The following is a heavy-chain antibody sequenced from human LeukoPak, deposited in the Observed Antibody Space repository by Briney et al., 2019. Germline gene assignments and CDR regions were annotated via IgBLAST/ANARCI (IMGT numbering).Heavy chain of an antibody. Sequence: ASETLSLTCTVSGGSISSYYWSWIRQPPGKGLEWIGYIYYSGSTNYKPSLKSRVTISVDTSKNQFSLKLSSVTAADTAVYYCARNTAALSRTTIWGQGTLVTVFS. D-gene: IGHD6-13*01. J-gene: IGHJ4*02. CDR3: ARNTAALSRTTI. CDR2: IYYSGST. CDR1: GGSISSYY. V-gene: IGHV4-59*08.